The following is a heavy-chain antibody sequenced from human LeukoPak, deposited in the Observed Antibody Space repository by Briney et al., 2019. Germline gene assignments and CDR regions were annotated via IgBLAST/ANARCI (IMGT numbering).Heavy chain of an antibody. CDR3: ASQLGIREVGAFDI. D-gene: IGHD7-27*01. CDR2: INPNSGGT. V-gene: IGHV1-2*02. CDR1: GYTFTGYY. Sequence: ASVKASCKASGYTFTGYYMHWVRQAPGQGLEWMGWINPNSGGTNYAQKFQGRVTMTRDTSISTAYMELSRLRSDDTAVYYCASQLGIREVGAFDIWGQGTMVTVSS. J-gene: IGHJ3*02.